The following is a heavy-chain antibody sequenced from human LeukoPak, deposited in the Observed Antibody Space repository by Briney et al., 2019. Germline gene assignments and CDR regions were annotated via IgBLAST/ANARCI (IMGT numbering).Heavy chain of an antibody. V-gene: IGHV4-59*01. CDR2: IYYSGST. CDR3: ARGYCSGGSCFNYYYYGMDV. CDR1: GGSISSYY. D-gene: IGHD2-15*01. J-gene: IGHJ6*02. Sequence: SETLSLTCTVSGGSISSYYWSWIRQPPGKGLEWIGYIYYSGSTNYNPSLKSRVTISVDTSKNQFSLKLSSVTAADTAVYYCARGYCSGGSCFNYYYYGMDVWGQGTTVTASS.